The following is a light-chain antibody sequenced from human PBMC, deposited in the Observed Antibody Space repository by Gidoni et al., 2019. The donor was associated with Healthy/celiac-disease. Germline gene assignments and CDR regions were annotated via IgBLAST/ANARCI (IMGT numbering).Light chain of an antibody. CDR1: QSISSW. J-gene: IGKJ1*01. CDR3: QQYNSYTWT. Sequence: QPPSTLSASVGDRVPIPCRASQSISSWLAWYQQKPGKAPKLLIYKASSLESGVPSRFSGSGSGTEFTLTISSLQPDDFATYYCQQYNSYTWTFGQGTKVEIK. CDR2: KAS. V-gene: IGKV1-5*03.